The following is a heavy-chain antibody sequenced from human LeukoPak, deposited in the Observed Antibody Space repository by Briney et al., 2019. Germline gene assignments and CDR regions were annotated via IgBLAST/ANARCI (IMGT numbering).Heavy chain of an antibody. V-gene: IGHV3-23*01. J-gene: IGHJ4*02. CDR3: AKDDSTWASDY. CDR2: ISGSGGNT. Sequence: GGSLRLSCAASGFTFSSYAMSWVRQAPGKGLGWVSAISGSGGNTYYADSVKGRFSISRNNSNNTLYLQMSSLRAEETAVYYCAKDDSTWASDYWGQGTLVTVSS. D-gene: IGHD2-2*01. CDR1: GFTFSSYA.